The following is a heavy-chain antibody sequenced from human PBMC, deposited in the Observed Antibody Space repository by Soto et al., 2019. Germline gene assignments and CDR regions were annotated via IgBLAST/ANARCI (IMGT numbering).Heavy chain of an antibody. CDR2: IIPIFSSR. CDR3: ARGETYLGV. J-gene: IGHJ6*02. D-gene: IGHD3-16*01. CDR1: RDTFNKYA. V-gene: IGHV1-69*01. Sequence: QVQLVQSGAEVKKPGSSVKVSCKTSRDTFNKYAFNWVRQAPGQGLEWMGWIIPIFSSRNYAEKFQGRVTITADASTSTAYMELRSLRFEDTAVSYCARGETYLGVWGQGTTVTVSS.